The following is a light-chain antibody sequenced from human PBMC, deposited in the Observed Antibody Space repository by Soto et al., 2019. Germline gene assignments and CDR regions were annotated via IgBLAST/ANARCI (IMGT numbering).Light chain of an antibody. CDR2: DNN. CDR1: SSNIGSTY. CDR3: DTWDSSLSAVV. V-gene: IGLV1-51*01. J-gene: IGLJ2*01. Sequence: QSVLTHPPSVSAAPGQKVTISCSGSSSNIGSTYVSWYQQLPGTAPKLLIYDNNKRPSGIPDRFSGSKSGTSATLGITGLQTGDEADYYCDTWDSSLSAVVFGGGTKLTVL.